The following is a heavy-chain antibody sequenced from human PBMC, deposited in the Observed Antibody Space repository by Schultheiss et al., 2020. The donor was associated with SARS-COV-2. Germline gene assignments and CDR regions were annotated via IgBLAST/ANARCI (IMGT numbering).Heavy chain of an antibody. J-gene: IGHJ6*02. CDR1: GFTVSSNY. D-gene: IGHD3-10*01. CDR3: ARSGTVPGSGIYYSYYYYYGMDV. CDR2: ISGSGGST. Sequence: GGSLRLSCAASGFTVSSNYMSWVRQAPGKGLEWVSAISGSGGSTYYADSVKGRFTISRDNSKNTLYLQMNSLRAEDTAVYYCARSGTVPGSGIYYSYYYYYGMDVWGQGTTVTVSS. V-gene: IGHV3-23*01.